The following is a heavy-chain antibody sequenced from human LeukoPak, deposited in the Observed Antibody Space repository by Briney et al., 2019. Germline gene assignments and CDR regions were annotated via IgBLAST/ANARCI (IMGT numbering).Heavy chain of an antibody. CDR3: ARGSGTPTTHFDY. CDR1: GGSFSGYY. Sequence: SGTLSLTCAVYGGSFSGYYWSWIRQPPGKGLEWIGEINHSGSTNYNPSLKSRVTISVDTSKNQFSLKLSSVTAADTAVYYCARGSGTPTTHFDYWGQGTLVTVSS. V-gene: IGHV4-34*01. CDR2: INHSGST. J-gene: IGHJ4*02. D-gene: IGHD1-1*01.